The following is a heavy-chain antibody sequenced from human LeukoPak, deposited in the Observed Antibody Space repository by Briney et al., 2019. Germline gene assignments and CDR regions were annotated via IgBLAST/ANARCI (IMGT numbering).Heavy chain of an antibody. CDR1: GESIKSTSNY. CDR3: VRRVAGTFYFDK. CDR2: IYYSTNT. V-gene: IGHV4-39*01. J-gene: IGHJ4*02. D-gene: IGHD6-19*01. Sequence: SETVSLTCSVSGESIKSTSNYWAWVRQPPGKGLEWIGHIYYSTNTYYNSSLKSRVAISDDTSKNQVSLSLRSVTAADTALYFCVRRVAGTFYFDKWGEGSLVSVSS.